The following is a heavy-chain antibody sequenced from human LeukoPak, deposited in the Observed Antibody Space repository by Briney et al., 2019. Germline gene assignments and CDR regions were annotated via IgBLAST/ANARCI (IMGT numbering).Heavy chain of an antibody. CDR1: GGXFSGYY. V-gene: IGHV4-34*01. CDR2: INHSGST. D-gene: IGHD3-22*01. J-gene: IGHJ4*02. Sequence: SETLSLTCAVYGGXFSGYYWSWIRQPPGKGLEWIGEINHSGSTNYNPSLKSRVTISVDTSKNQFSLKLSSVTAADTAVYYCARGLDSSGYYYVDYWGQGTLVTVSS. CDR3: ARGLDSSGYYYVDY.